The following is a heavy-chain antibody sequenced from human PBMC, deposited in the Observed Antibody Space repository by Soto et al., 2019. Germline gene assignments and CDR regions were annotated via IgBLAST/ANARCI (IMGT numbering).Heavy chain of an antibody. CDR1: GGSISSYY. CDR3: ARGIAARRRFDP. D-gene: IGHD6-6*01. Sequence: SETLSLTCTVSGGSISSYYWSWIRQPPGKGLEWIGYIYYSGGTNYNPSLKSRVTISVDTSKNQFSLKLSSVTAADTAVYYCARGIAARRRFDPWGQGTLVTVSS. CDR2: IYYSGGT. V-gene: IGHV4-59*01. J-gene: IGHJ5*02.